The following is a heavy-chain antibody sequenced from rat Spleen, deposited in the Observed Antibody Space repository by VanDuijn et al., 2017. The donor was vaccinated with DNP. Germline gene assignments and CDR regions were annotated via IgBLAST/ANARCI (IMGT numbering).Heavy chain of an antibody. CDR3: ARWNSGHFDY. D-gene: IGHD4-3*01. V-gene: IGHV5-58*01. J-gene: IGHJ2*01. CDR2: INADGGST. CDR1: GFTFSRYW. Sequence: EVQLVETGGDLVQPRKSLKLSCVASGFTFSRYWMSWIRQAPGKRLEWVASINADGGSTYYPDSVKGRFTVSRDNAKNTLYLQMTSLRSEDMATYYCARWNSGHFDYWGQGVMVPVSS.